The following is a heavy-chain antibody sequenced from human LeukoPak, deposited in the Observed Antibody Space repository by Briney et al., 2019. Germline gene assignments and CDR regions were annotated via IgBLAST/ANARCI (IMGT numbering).Heavy chain of an antibody. CDR1: GFTFSDYY. V-gene: IGHV3-11*03. CDR3: AGWEYGDQFDY. Sequence: GGSLRLSCAASGFTFSDYYMNWIRQAPGKGLEWVSYISSSRTYTNYADSVKGRFTISRDNAKNSLYLQMNSLRAEDTAVYYCAGWEYGDQFDYWGQGTLVTVSS. J-gene: IGHJ4*02. CDR2: ISSSRTYT. D-gene: IGHD4-17*01.